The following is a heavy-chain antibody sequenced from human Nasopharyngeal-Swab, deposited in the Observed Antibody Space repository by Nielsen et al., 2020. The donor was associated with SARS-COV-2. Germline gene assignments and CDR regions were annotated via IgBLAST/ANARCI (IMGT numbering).Heavy chain of an antibody. Sequence: GESLKISCKGSGYSFTSYWIGWVRQMPGKGLEWMGIIYPGDSDTRYSPSFQGQVTISADKSISTAYLQWSSLKASDTAMYHCARLACSGGSCYIPYYYYGMDVWGQGTTVTVSS. CDR3: ARLACSGGSCYIPYYYYGMDV. CDR2: IYPGDSDT. V-gene: IGHV5-51*01. CDR1: GYSFTSYW. D-gene: IGHD2-15*01. J-gene: IGHJ6*02.